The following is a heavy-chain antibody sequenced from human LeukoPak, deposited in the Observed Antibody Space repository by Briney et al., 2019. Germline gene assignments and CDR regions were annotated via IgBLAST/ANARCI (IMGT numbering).Heavy chain of an antibody. CDR3: ARDALAAGYRLEWCYFDY. J-gene: IGHJ4*02. D-gene: IGHD2-8*01. Sequence: PGGSLRLSCAASGLSISDQYMSWVRQAPGKGLEWVSSISSSSSYIYYADSVKGRFTISRDNAKNSLYLQMNSLRAEDTAVYYCARDALAAGYRLEWCYFDYWGQGTLVTVSS. V-gene: IGHV3-21*01. CDR2: ISSSSSYI. CDR1: GLSISDQY.